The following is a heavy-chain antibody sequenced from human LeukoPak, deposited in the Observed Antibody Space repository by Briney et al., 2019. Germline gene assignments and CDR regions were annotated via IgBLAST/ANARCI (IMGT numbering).Heavy chain of an antibody. D-gene: IGHD3-3*01. Sequence: GASVKASCKASGYTFTGYYMHWVRQAPGQGLEWMGWINPNSGGTNYAQKFQGRVTMTRDTSISTAYMELSRLRSDDTAVYYCARDPEGTYYDFWSGQGFFDYWGQGTLVTVSS. CDR3: ARDPEGTYYDFWSGQGFFDY. CDR2: INPNSGGT. CDR1: GYTFTGYY. V-gene: IGHV1-2*02. J-gene: IGHJ4*02.